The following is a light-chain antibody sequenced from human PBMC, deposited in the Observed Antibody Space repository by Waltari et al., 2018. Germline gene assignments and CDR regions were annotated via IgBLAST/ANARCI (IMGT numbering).Light chain of an antibody. CDR3: MQSTQLPLA. CDR2: EVS. J-gene: IGKJ1*01. CDR1: QSLLNIDGKTY. Sequence: EIVMTQTQIPLPVTHEQPASISCRSSQSLLNIDGKTYLYWYVQKPGQPPQLLIHEVSNRFSGVPDRLSGSGSGTDFTLKISRVEAEDVGVYYCMQSTQLPLAFGQGTKVEIK. V-gene: IGKV2D-29*01.